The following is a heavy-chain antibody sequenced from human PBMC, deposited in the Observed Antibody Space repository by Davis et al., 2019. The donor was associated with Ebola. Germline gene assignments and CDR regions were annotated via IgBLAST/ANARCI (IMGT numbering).Heavy chain of an antibody. CDR3: TRDLRVGASDIFDY. CDR2: VSYSGDT. J-gene: IGHJ4*02. Sequence: GSLRLSCTVSGGSISSYYWSWIRQPPGKGLEWIGFVSYSGDTNYNPSLESRVTISLDTSKNQFSPRLTSVTAADTAVYYCTRDLRVGASDIFDYWGQGTLVTVSS. D-gene: IGHD1-26*01. V-gene: IGHV4-59*01. CDR1: GGSISSYY.